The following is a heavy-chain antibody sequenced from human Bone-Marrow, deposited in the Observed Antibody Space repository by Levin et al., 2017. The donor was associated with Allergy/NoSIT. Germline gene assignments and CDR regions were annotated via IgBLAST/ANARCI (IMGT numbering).Heavy chain of an antibody. CDR1: GFTFSDFA. J-gene: IGHJ5*02. CDR3: ARGLLFGSGIYGVLTYFDP. Sequence: GGSLRLSCAASGFTFSDFAMHWVRQAPGKGLEWVAVISYDGSNKYYADSVKGRFTISRDNSNNTLYLQMNSLRVEDTAVFYCARGLLFGSGIYGVLTYFDPWGQGTLVTVSS. CDR2: ISYDGSNK. D-gene: IGHD3-10*01. V-gene: IGHV3-30-3*01.